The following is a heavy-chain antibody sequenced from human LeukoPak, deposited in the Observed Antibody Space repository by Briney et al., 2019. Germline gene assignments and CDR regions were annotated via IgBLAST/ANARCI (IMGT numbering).Heavy chain of an antibody. V-gene: IGHV3-48*03. Sequence: GGSLRLSCAASGFTFSSYEMNWVRQAPGKGLEWVSYISSSGSTIYYADSVKGRFAISRDNAKNSLYLQMSSLKTEDTAVYYCARDISPDDYFDSHKCYYDAFDIWGQGTLVTVSS. J-gene: IGHJ3*02. D-gene: IGHD3-22*01. CDR1: GFTFSSYE. CDR2: ISSSGSTI. CDR3: ARDISPDDYFDSHKCYYDAFDI.